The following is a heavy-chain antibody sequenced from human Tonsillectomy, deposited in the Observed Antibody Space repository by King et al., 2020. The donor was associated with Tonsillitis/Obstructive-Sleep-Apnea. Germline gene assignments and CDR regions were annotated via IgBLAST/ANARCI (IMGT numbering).Heavy chain of an antibody. CDR3: GRCYCRSCGCVGGGDY. D-gene: IGHD2-15*01. V-gene: IGHV1-46*04. Sequence: VQLVESGAEVKKPGASVRVSCKASGYTFTTYYMQWVRQAPGQGLEWMGIINPSDGTTSNAQKLQGRVTMTRDTSTSTVYMGLSSLTYEDTAMYYCGRCYCRSCGCVGGGDYWGQGTLVTVSA. CDR2: INPSDGTT. CDR1: GYTFTTYY. J-gene: IGHJ4*02.